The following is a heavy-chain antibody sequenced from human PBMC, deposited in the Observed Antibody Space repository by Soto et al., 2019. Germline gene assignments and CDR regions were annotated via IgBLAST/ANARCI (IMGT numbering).Heavy chain of an antibody. Sequence: QVQLVQSGAEVKKPGASVKVSCKASGYTFTSYYMHWVRQAPGQGLEWMGIINPSGGSTSYAQKFQGRVTRNRDTSTSTVYMELSSLRSEDTAVYYCARGSALGGWSTDFDYWGQGTLFTVSS. CDR3: ARGSALGGWSTDFDY. CDR2: INPSGGST. J-gene: IGHJ4*02. CDR1: GYTFTSYY. D-gene: IGHD6-19*01. V-gene: IGHV1-46*01.